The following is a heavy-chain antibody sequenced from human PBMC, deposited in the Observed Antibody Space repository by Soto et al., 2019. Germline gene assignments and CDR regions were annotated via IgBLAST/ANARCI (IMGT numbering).Heavy chain of an antibody. V-gene: IGHV1-8*01. CDR2: MNPNSGNT. Sequence: ASVKVSCKASGYTFTSYDMNWVRQATGQGLEWMGWMNPNSGNTGYAQKFQGRVAMTRNTSISTAYMELSSLRSEDTALYYCARGKAGRPWWFDPWGQGTQVTVSS. CDR1: GYTFTSYD. CDR3: ARGKAGRPWWFDP. J-gene: IGHJ5*02. D-gene: IGHD6-6*01.